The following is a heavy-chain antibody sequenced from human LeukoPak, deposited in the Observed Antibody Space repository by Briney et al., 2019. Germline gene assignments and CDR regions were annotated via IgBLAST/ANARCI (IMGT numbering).Heavy chain of an antibody. CDR3: AKNAFPVVVPAAIGY. CDR2: ISYDGSNK. V-gene: IGHV3-30*18. CDR1: GFTFSSYG. Sequence: GGSLRLSCAASGFTFSSYGMHWVRQAPGKGLEWVAVISYDGSNKYYADSVKGRFTIFRDNSKNTLYLQMNSLRAEDTAVYYCAKNAFPVVVPAAIGYWGQGTLVTVSS. D-gene: IGHD2-2*02. J-gene: IGHJ4*02.